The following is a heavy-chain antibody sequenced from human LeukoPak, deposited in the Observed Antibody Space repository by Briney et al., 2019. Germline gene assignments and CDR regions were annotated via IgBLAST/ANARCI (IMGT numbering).Heavy chain of an antibody. V-gene: IGHV1-24*01. CDR2: FDPEDGET. Sequence: ASVKVSCKVFGYTLTELSMHWVRQAPGKGLEWMGGFDPEDGETIYAQKFQGRVTMTEDTSTDTAYMELSSLRSEDTAVYYCATAPGYYFHYFDYWGQGTLVTVSS. CDR3: ATAPGYYFHYFDY. D-gene: IGHD3-22*01. CDR1: GYTLTELS. J-gene: IGHJ4*02.